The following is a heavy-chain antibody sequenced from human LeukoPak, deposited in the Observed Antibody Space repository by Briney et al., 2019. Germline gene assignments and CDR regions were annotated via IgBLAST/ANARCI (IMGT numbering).Heavy chain of an antibody. CDR3: ARQPTGDCSSTSCYTDY. CDR2: IYYSGTS. Sequence: SETLSLTCTVSGGSISSSGYYWGWIRQPPGQGLEWIRSIYYSGTSYYSLSLRSRVTISVDTSKNQFSMKLSSVTAADTAVYYCARQPTGDCSSTSCYTDYWGQGTLVTVSS. V-gene: IGHV4-39*01. D-gene: IGHD2-2*02. CDR1: GGSISSSGYY. J-gene: IGHJ4*02.